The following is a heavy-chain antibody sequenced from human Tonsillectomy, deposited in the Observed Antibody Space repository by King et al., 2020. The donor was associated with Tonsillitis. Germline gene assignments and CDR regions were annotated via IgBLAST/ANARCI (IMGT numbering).Heavy chain of an antibody. Sequence: QLQESGPGLVKPSETLSLTCTVSGGSISSSSYYWGWIRQPPGKGLEWIGSFSYSGSTYYNPSLKSRVTISVDTSKNQFSLKLSSVTAADTAVYYCAGHAITMVRGDHNWFDPWGQGTLVTVSS. D-gene: IGHD3-10*01. CDR1: GGSISSSSYY. CDR2: FSYSGST. J-gene: IGHJ5*02. V-gene: IGHV4-39*07. CDR3: AGHAITMVRGDHNWFDP.